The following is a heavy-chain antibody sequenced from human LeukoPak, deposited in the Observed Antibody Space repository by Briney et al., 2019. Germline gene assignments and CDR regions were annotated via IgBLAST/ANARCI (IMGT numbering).Heavy chain of an antibody. CDR1: GYTFTDYY. CDR3: ARDLDLWDY. J-gene: IGHJ4*02. V-gene: IGHV1-2*02. CDR2: INPSSGGT. Sequence: ASVKVSFKASGYTFTDYYMHWVRQAPGQGLEWMGWINPSSGGTSYAQKFQGRVTMTGDTSISTAYMELSSLRSNDTAVYYCARDLDLWDYWGQGTLVTVSS. D-gene: IGHD3-3*01.